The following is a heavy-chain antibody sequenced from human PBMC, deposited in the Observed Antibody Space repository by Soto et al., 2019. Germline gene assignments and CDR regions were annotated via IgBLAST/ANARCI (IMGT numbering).Heavy chain of an antibody. CDR1: GFTFSSYS. J-gene: IGHJ2*01. CDR2: ISSGSATI. Sequence: GGSLRLSCAASGFTFSSYSMNWVRQAPGKGLEWVSYISSGSATIYYADSVKGRFTISRDNAENSLYLQMNSLRDDDTAGYYCTRDSASYSSSSGSYWYFDLWGRGTLVTVSS. CDR3: TRDSASYSSSSGSYWYFDL. V-gene: IGHV3-48*02. D-gene: IGHD6-6*01.